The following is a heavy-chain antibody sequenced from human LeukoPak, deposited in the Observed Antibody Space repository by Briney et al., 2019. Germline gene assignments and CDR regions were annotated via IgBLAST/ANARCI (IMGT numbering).Heavy chain of an antibody. Sequence: SETLSLTCTVSGGSISSYYWSWIRQPPGKGLEWIGYIYYSGSTNYNPSLKSRVTISVDTSKNQFSLRLSSVTAADTAVYYCAKEHDYVWGSYRSVPFDYWGQGTLVTVSS. D-gene: IGHD3-16*02. V-gene: IGHV4-59*01. J-gene: IGHJ4*02. CDR1: GGSISSYY. CDR2: IYYSGST. CDR3: AKEHDYVWGSYRSVPFDY.